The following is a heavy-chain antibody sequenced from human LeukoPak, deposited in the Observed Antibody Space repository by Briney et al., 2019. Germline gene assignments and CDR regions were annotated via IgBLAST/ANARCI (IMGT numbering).Heavy chain of an antibody. V-gene: IGHV5-51*01. CDR3: VRRRSIGYDYALDY. J-gene: IGHJ4*02. CDR2: IYPGDSDT. Sequence: GESLKISCQGSGYTFTNYWIGWVRQMPGKGLEWMGIIYPGDSDTRYSPSFQGQVTISADKSISTAYLQWSSLKASDTAMYYCVRRRSIGYDYALDYWGQGTLLTVSS. CDR1: GYTFTNYW. D-gene: IGHD3-22*01.